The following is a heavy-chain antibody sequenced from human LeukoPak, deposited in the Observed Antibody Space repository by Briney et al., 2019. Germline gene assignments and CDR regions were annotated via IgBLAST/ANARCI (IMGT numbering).Heavy chain of an antibody. CDR1: GFTFSDYY. D-gene: IGHD2-15*01. CDR3: GKDRGIVMVAATTSGMAV. CDR2: ISSSSSYT. J-gene: IGHJ6*02. V-gene: IGHV3-11*06. Sequence: PGGSLRLSCAASGFTFSDYYMSWIRQAPGKGLEWVSYISSSSSYTNYADSVKGRFTISRDNAKNSLYLQMNSLRAEDTAVYYCGKDRGIVMVAATTSGMAVGGQGPRVTVP.